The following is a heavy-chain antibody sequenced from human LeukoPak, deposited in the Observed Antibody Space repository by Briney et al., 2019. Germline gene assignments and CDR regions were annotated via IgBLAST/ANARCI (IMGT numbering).Heavy chain of an antibody. Sequence: GGSLRLSCAASGFTFSSYAMHWVRQAPGKGLEWVAVISYDGSNKYYADSVKGRFTISRDNSKNTLYLQMNSLRAEDTAVYYCARGSGRAHFDYWGQGTLVTVSS. D-gene: IGHD1-26*01. CDR3: ARGSGRAHFDY. J-gene: IGHJ4*02. V-gene: IGHV3-30-3*01. CDR2: ISYDGSNK. CDR1: GFTFSSYA.